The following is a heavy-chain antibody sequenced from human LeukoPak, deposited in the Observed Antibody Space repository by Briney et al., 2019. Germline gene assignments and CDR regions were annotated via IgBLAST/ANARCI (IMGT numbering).Heavy chain of an antibody. CDR1: GFTFGSYA. CDR3: ARDRAYYDFWDV. Sequence: GGSLRLSCAASGFTFGSYAMSWVRQTPGKGLEWVSTIFGSGAGTYYADSVKGRFTISRDNAKNSLYLQMNSLRAEDTALYYCARDRAYYDFWDVWGKGTTVTVSS. J-gene: IGHJ6*04. V-gene: IGHV3-23*01. CDR2: IFGSGAGT. D-gene: IGHD3-3*01.